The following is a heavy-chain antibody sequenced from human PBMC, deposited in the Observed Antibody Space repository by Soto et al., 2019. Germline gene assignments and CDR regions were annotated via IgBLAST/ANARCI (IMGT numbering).Heavy chain of an antibody. Sequence: SETLSLTCTVSGGSISSYYWSWIRQPPGKGLEWIGYIYYSGSTNYNPSLKSRVTISVDTSKNQFSLKLSSVTAADTAVYYCSRQEVRGVIIKFDLWGQGNLVTVSS. CDR3: SRQEVRGVIIKFDL. J-gene: IGHJ5*02. D-gene: IGHD3-10*01. V-gene: IGHV4-59*08. CDR2: IYYSGST. CDR1: GGSISSYY.